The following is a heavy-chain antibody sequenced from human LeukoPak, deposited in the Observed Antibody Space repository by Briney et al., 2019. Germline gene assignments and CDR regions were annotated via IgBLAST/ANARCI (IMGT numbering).Heavy chain of an antibody. CDR1: GFTFSSYA. J-gene: IGHJ3*02. Sequence: GSLRLSCAASGFTFSSYAMSWVRRPPGKGLEWIGRIYTSGSTNYNPSLKSRVTMSVDTSKNQFSLKLSSVSAADTAVYYCARGGFGELYRGAFDIWGQGTMVTVSS. D-gene: IGHD3-10*01. V-gene: IGHV4-4*07. CDR2: IYTSGST. CDR3: ARGGFGELYRGAFDI.